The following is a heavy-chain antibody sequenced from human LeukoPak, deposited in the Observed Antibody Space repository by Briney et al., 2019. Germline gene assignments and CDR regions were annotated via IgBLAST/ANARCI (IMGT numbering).Heavy chain of an antibody. V-gene: IGHV3-23*01. CDR1: GFTLSSYA. D-gene: IGHD6-19*01. CDR2: ISGSGGNT. J-gene: IGHJ5*02. CDR3: AKDRAVAGLMGADVS. Sequence: PGGSLRLSCAASGFTLSSYAMSWVRQAPGKGLEWVSAISGSGGNTYYADSVKGRFTISRDNSKNTLYLQMNSLRAEDTAVYYCAKDRAVAGLMGADVSWGQGTLVTVSS.